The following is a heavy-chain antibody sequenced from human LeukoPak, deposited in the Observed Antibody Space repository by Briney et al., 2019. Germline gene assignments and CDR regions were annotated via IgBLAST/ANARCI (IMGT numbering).Heavy chain of an antibody. CDR1: GGIFSSYA. CDR3: ARDRYDFWSGYYRSYGMDV. D-gene: IGHD3-3*01. J-gene: IGHJ6*02. CDR2: IIPIFGTA. Sequence: VKVSCKASGGIFSSYAISWVRQAPGQGLEWMGGIIPIFGTANYAQKFQGRVTITADESTSTAYMELSSLRSEDTAVYYCARDRYDFWSGYYRSYGMDVWGQGTTVTVSS. V-gene: IGHV1-69*13.